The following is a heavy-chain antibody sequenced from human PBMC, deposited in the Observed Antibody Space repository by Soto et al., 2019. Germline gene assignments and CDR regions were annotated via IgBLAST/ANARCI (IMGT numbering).Heavy chain of an antibody. CDR1: GGSVSSGSYQ. J-gene: IGHJ6*02. CDR2: IHVSGST. D-gene: IGHD1-26*01. V-gene: IGHV4-61*01. Sequence: PSETLSLTCTVSGGSVSSGSYQWTWIRQPPGKGLEWIGYIHVSGSTNDNPSLKGRVTMSIDTSKNQFSLKLSSVTAADTAVYYCARGGHGMDVWGQGTKVTVSS. CDR3: ARGGHGMDV.